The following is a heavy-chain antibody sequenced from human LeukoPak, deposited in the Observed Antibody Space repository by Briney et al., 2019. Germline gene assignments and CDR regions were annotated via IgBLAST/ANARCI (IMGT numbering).Heavy chain of an antibody. Sequence: ASVKVSCKASGSTLTDYYVHWVRLAPGQGLEWMRWFNPNSGGTNYAQKFQGRVTTTRDTSISTAYMELSRLTSDDTGVYYCARGYAYFDYWGQGTLVTVSS. CDR3: ARGYAYFDY. D-gene: IGHD2-2*01. V-gene: IGHV1-2*02. J-gene: IGHJ4*02. CDR2: FNPNSGGT. CDR1: GSTLTDYY.